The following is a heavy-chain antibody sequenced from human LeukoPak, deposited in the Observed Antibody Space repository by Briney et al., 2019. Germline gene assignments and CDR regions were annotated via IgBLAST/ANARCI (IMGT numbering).Heavy chain of an antibody. V-gene: IGHV3-30*03. CDR3: ARDNWFAFDI. CDR1: GFTFSSYG. CDR2: ISYDGSNK. Sequence: GGSLRLSCAASGFTFSSYGMHWVRQAPGKGLEWVAVISYDGSNKYYADSVKGRFTISRDNAKNSLYLQMNSLRDEDTAVYYCARDNWFAFDIWGQGTMVTVSS. J-gene: IGHJ3*02. D-gene: IGHD3-10*01.